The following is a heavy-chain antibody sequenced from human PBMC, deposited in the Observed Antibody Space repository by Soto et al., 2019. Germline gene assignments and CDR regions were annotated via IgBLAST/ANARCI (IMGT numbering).Heavy chain of an antibody. Sequence: SETLSLTYAVYGGSFSSYYWRWIRQPPGKGLEWIGEINHSGSTNYNPSLKSRVTISVDTSKNQFSLKLSSVTAADTAVYYCARSRNTYYYGMDVWGQGTTVTVSS. CDR2: INHSGST. J-gene: IGHJ6*02. CDR3: ARSRNTYYYGMDV. CDR1: GGSFSSYY. V-gene: IGHV4-34*01.